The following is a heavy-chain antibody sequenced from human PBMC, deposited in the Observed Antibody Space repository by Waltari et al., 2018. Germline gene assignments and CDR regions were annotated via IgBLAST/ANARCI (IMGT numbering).Heavy chain of an antibody. Sequence: QVQLQESGPGLVKPSETLSLNCAVPGYSVSRGYYWGWIRQPPGKGLEWIVNIYHGGSTYYNPSLKSRVTISVDTSKNQFSLNLSSVTAADTAVYYCARGDYGSNSGRYFQHWGQGTLVTVSS. CDR3: ARGDYGSNSGRYFQH. J-gene: IGHJ1*01. CDR1: GYSVSRGYY. V-gene: IGHV4-38-2*01. D-gene: IGHD4-4*01. CDR2: IYHGGST.